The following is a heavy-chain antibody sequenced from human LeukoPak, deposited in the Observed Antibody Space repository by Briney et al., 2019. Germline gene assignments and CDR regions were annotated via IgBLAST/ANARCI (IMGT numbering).Heavy chain of an antibody. J-gene: IGHJ6*03. V-gene: IGHV4-4*07. D-gene: IGHD4-17*01. CDR3: ARSEGASYGDYRGSYYYYYMDV. Sequence: SETLSLTCTVSGGFISTYYWSWIRQPAGKGLEWIGRIYTSGSTNYNPSLKSRVTMSVDTSKNQFSLKLSSVTAADTAVYYCARSEGASYGDYRGSYYYYYMDVWGKGTTVTISS. CDR2: IYTSGST. CDR1: GGFISTYY.